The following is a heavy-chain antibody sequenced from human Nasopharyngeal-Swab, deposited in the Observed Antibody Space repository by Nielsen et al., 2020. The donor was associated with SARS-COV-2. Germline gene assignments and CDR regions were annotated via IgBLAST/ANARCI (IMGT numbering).Heavy chain of an antibody. CDR3: ARIVRYFDWLLSLSGYSGYDSGYAFDI. CDR1: GGSFSGYY. CDR2: INHSGST. V-gene: IGHV4-34*01. J-gene: IGHJ3*02. D-gene: IGHD3-9*01. Sequence: SETLSLTCAVYGGSFSGYYWSWIRQPPGKGLEWIGEINHSGSTNYNPSLKSRVTITVDTSKNQFSLKLSSVTAAATAVYYCARIVRYFDWLLSLSGYSGYDSGYAFDIWGQGTMVTVSS.